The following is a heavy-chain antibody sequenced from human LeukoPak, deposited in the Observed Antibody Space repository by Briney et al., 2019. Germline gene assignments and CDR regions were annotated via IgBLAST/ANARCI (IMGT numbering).Heavy chain of an antibody. D-gene: IGHD3-22*01. J-gene: IGHJ4*02. CDR2: INHSGST. CDR1: GGSFSGYY. V-gene: IGHV4-34*01. Sequence: SEALSLTCAVYGGSFSGYYWSWIRQPPGKGLEWIGEINHSGSTNYNPSLKSRVTISVDTSKNQFSLKLSSVTAADTAVYYCARAGEIVVVTTDYWGQGTLVTVSS. CDR3: ARAGEIVVVTTDY.